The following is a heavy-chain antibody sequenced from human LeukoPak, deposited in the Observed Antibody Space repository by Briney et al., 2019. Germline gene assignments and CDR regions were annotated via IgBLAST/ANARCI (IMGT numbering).Heavy chain of an antibody. J-gene: IGHJ4*02. D-gene: IGHD5-18*01. CDR3: ARAAGDTYGYRYYFDS. V-gene: IGHV1-46*01. CDR2: INPNGDST. Sequence: ASVKASCKASGYTFTSYYIHWVRQAPGQGLEWMGLINPNGDSTDYAQKFQGRVTMTRDTSTSTVYMELSSLRSEDAAVYYCARAAGDTYGYRYYFDSWGQGTLVTVSS. CDR1: GYTFTSYY.